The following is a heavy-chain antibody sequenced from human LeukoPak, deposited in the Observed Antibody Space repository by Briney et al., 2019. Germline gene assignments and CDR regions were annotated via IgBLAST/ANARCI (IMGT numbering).Heavy chain of an antibody. Sequence: GGSLRLSFSASGYTVCDYALSWVRQAPGKGLEWVGFIRSKAYGGTFEYAASVEGRLTISRDDSKSIAYLQMNSLKTEDTAVYYCSRHGGVRRRSDNSNYYYYYGMYVWGQGSTVSVSS. CDR2: IRSKAYGGTF. CDR1: GYTVCDYA. V-gene: IGHV3-49*04. J-gene: IGHJ6*02. D-gene: IGHD4-11*01. CDR3: SRHGGVRRRSDNSNYYYYYGMYV.